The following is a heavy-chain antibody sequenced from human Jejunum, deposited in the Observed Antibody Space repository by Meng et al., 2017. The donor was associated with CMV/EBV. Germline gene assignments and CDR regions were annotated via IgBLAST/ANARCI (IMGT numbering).Heavy chain of an antibody. Sequence: AVGFTFRTYYMHWVRQAPGTGLVWVSRINPDGISTTYADSVKGRFTISRDNAKNTLYLQMNSLRAEDTAVYYCASGVYNSAYYFDYWGQGTLVTVSS. CDR3: ASGVYNSAYYFDY. D-gene: IGHD5-24*01. CDR2: INPDGIST. J-gene: IGHJ4*02. CDR1: GFTFRTYY. V-gene: IGHV3-74*01.